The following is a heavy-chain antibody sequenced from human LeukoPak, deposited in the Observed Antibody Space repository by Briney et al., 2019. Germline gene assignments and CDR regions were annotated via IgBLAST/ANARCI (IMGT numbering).Heavy chain of an antibody. Sequence: SQTLSLTCAISGGSVSSKRASWNWIRQSPSRGLEWLGRTYSRSKWFNDYAVSVKSRMTINPDTSKNQFSLHLTSVTPDDTAVYYCARGTGSLDYWGQGTLVTVSS. CDR2: TYSRSKWFN. D-gene: IGHD1-26*01. CDR3: ARGTGSLDY. CDR1: GGSVSSKRAS. V-gene: IGHV6-1*01. J-gene: IGHJ4*02.